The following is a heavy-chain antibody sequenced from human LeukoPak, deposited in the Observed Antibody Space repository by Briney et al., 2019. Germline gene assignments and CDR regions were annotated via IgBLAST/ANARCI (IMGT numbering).Heavy chain of an antibody. Sequence: PSETLSLTCTVSGGSISSISYYWGWIRQPPGKGLEWIASIYYSGSTYYNPSLKSRVTISVDTSKNQFSLKLSSVTAADTAVYYCARVRRGYEVAYYMDVWGKGTTVTVSS. CDR2: IYYSGST. CDR1: GGSISSISYY. CDR3: ARVRRGYEVAYYMDV. J-gene: IGHJ6*03. D-gene: IGHD5-12*01. V-gene: IGHV4-39*07.